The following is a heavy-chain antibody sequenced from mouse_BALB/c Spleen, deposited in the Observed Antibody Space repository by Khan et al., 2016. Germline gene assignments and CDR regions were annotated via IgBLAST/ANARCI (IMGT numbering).Heavy chain of an antibody. V-gene: IGHV9-2-1*01. D-gene: IGHD2-14*01. J-gene: IGHJ2*01. CDR3: ARWVRRGGFDY. Sequence: QIQLVQSGPELKKPGETVKISCKASGYTFTDYSMHWVKQAPGKGLKWMGWINTETGEPTYADDFKGRFAFSLETSASTAYLQLNNLKNEDTATYFCARWVRRGGFDYWGQGTTLTVSS. CDR1: GYTFTDYS. CDR2: INTETGEP.